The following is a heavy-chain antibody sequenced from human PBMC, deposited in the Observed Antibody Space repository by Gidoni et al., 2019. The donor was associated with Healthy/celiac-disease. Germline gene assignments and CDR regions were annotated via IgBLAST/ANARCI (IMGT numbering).Heavy chain of an antibody. CDR2: ISGSGGST. Sequence: EVQLLESGGGLVQPGGSLRLACSASGFTFSSYAMRWVRPAPGKGLEWVSAISGSGGSTYYADSVKGRFTSSRDNSKNTLYLQMNSLRAEDTAVYYCAKAYYDILTGYNYYYGMDVWGQGTTVTVSS. CDR1: GFTFSSYA. J-gene: IGHJ6*02. CDR3: AKAYYDILTGYNYYYGMDV. D-gene: IGHD3-9*01. V-gene: IGHV3-23*01.